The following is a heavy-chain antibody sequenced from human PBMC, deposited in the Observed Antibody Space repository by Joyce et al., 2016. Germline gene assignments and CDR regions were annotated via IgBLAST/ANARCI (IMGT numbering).Heavy chain of an antibody. J-gene: IGHJ6*01. CDR1: GTTFTSNS. V-gene: IGHV1-3*04. CDR2: IYTGNGNT. CDR3: ARGGLKFCRGGRCYIATSGMDV. D-gene: IGHD2-15*01. Sequence: QVQLVQSGPEVKKPGDSVKLSCKASGTTFTSNSIHWVRQAPGQRLEWMGRIYTGNGNTTYAQRSQGRVTITSDTTASTVYMELSSLRFEDTAVYYCARGGLKFCRGGRCYIATSGMDVWGQGTTVTVSA.